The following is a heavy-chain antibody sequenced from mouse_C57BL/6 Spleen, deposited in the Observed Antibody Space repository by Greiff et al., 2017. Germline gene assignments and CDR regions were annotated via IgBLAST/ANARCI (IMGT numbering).Heavy chain of an antibody. CDR1: GYAFSSSW. Sequence: VKLVESGAELVKPGASVKISCKASGYAFSSSWMNWVKQRPGKGLEWIGGIYPGGGDTNYNGKFKGKATLTADKSYSTAYMQLSSLTSEDSAVYFCARRAVYYGSRGALDYWGQGTSVTVSS. CDR3: ARRAVYYGSRGALDY. CDR2: IYPGGGDT. D-gene: IGHD1-1*01. J-gene: IGHJ4*01. V-gene: IGHV1-82*01.